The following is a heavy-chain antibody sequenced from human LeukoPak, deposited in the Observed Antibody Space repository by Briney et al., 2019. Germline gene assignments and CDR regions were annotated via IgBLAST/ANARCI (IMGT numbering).Heavy chain of an antibody. CDR3: ARDVDYYDSSGYSDY. V-gene: IGHV3-7*01. Sequence: GGSLRLSCAASGFTFSSYWMSWVRQAPGKGLEWVANIKQDGSEKYYVDSVKGRFTISRGNAKNSLYLQMNSLRAEDTAVYYCARDVDYYDSSGYSDYWGQGTLVTVSS. J-gene: IGHJ4*02. CDR2: IKQDGSEK. CDR1: GFTFSSYW. D-gene: IGHD3-22*01.